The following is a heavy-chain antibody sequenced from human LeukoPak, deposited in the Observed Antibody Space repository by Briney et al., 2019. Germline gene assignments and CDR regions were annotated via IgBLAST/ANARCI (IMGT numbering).Heavy chain of an antibody. CDR3: ARHASVDGNWPRPLDY. Sequence: SETLSLTCTVSGGSISSSPYYWGWIRQPPGKGLEWIGNLYYSGNTYYNPSLKTRVTISVDTSKNQFSLKLTSVTAADTAVYYCARHASVDGNWPRPLDYWGQGSLVTVSS. D-gene: IGHD6-19*01. J-gene: IGHJ4*02. CDR2: LYYSGNT. V-gene: IGHV4-39*01. CDR1: GGSISSSPYY.